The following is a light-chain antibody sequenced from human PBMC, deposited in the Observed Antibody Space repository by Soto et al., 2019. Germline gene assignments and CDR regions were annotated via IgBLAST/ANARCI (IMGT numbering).Light chain of an antibody. V-gene: IGKV3-15*01. CDR3: QQYNNWPET. CDR2: DAS. J-gene: IGKJ1*01. Sequence: EIVMTQSPATLSVSPGERATLSCRASQSVSSNLVWYQQKVGQAPRVLIYDASTRATGIPGRFSGSGSGTEFTLTISSLQSEDFAVYYCQQYNNWPETFGQGTKVEIK. CDR1: QSVSSN.